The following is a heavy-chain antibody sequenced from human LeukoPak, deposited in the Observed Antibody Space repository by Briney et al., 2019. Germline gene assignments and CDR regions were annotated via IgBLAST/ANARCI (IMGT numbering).Heavy chain of an antibody. V-gene: IGHV3-23*01. CDR2: ISGSGGRT. CDR3: VQEGPRGLAFDI. Sequence: PGGSLRLSCAASGFTFSSYAMSWVRQAPGEGLGWVSAISGSGGRTYYADSVKGRFTISRDNSKNTLYLQMSSLRAEDTAVYYCVQEGPRGLAFDIWGQGTQVTVSS. J-gene: IGHJ3*02. CDR1: GFTFSSYA.